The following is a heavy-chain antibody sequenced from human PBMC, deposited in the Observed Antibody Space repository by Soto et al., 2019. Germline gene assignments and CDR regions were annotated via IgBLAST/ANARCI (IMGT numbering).Heavy chain of an antibody. CDR2: IWYDGSNK. J-gene: IGHJ6*03. V-gene: IGHV3-33*01. CDR1: GFTFSSYG. Sequence: GGSLRLSCAASGFTFSSYGMHWVRQAPGKGLEWVAVIWYDGSNKYYADSVKGRFTISRDNSKNTLYLQMNSLRAEDTAVYYCARDMYDFWSGYWTGYMDVWGKGTTVTVSS. D-gene: IGHD3-3*01. CDR3: ARDMYDFWSGYWTGYMDV.